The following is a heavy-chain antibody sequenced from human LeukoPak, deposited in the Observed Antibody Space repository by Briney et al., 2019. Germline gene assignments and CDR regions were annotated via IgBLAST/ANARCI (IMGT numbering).Heavy chain of an antibody. D-gene: IGHD6-13*01. CDR3: ARDDTAAGIADY. Sequence: TGGSLRLSCAASGFTFSSYTMSWVRQAPGKGLEWVAVISYDGSNKNYADTVKGRFTISRDNSKNTLYLQMNSLRAEDTAVYYCARDDTAAGIADYWGQGTLVTVSS. CDR2: ISYDGSNK. V-gene: IGHV3-30*04. CDR1: GFTFSSYT. J-gene: IGHJ4*02.